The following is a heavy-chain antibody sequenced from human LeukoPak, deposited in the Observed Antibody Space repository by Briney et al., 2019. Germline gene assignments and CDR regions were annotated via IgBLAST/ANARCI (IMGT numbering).Heavy chain of an antibody. CDR2: INHSGST. J-gene: IGHJ5*02. D-gene: IGHD2-2*02. V-gene: IGHV4-34*01. CDR3: AKAPRVYCSSTSCYSNWFDP. CDR1: GGSFSGYY. Sequence: SETLSLTCAVYGGSFSGYYWSWIRQPPGKGLEWIGEINHSGSTNYNPSLKSRGTISVDTSKNQFSLKLSSVTAADTAVYYCAKAPRVYCSSTSCYSNWFDPWGQGTLATVSS.